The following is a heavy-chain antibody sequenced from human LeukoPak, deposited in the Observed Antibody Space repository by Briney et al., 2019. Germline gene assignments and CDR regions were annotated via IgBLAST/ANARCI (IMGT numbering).Heavy chain of an antibody. CDR3: AREHIGYYYDSSGSPDY. D-gene: IGHD3-22*01. CDR1: GFTFGSYG. J-gene: IGHJ4*02. V-gene: IGHV3-33*01. Sequence: GRSLRLSCAASGFTFGSYGIHWVRQAPGKGLEWVAVIWSHGRSEYYAASVKGRFTISRDNSKNTAYLQMNSLRAEDTAVYYCAREHIGYYYDSSGSPDYWGQGTLVTVSS. CDR2: IWSHGRSE.